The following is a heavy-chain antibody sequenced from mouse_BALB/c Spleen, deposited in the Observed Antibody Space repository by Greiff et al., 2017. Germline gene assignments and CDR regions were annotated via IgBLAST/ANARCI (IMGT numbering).Heavy chain of an antibody. CDR1: GYTFTSYY. D-gene: IGHD2-10*02. J-gene: IGHJ1*01. V-gene: IGHV1S56*01. CDR2: IYPGNVNT. CDR3: ARGKYGNYVRYFDV. Sequence: QVQLQQSGPELVKPGASVRISCKASGYTFTSYYIHWVKQRPGQGLEWIGWIYPGNVNTKYNEKFKGKATLTADKSSSTAYMQLSSLTSEDSAVYFCARGKYGNYVRYFDVWGAGTTVTVSS.